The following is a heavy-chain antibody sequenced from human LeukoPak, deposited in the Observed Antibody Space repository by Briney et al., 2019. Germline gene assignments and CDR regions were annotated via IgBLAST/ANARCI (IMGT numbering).Heavy chain of an antibody. CDR2: INTDGSST. V-gene: IGHV3-74*01. D-gene: IGHD1-20*01. CDR1: GFTFSSYW. Sequence: PGGSLRLSCAASGFTFSSYWMHWVRQAPGKGLVWVSRINTDGSSTSYADSVKGRFTISRDNAKNTLYLQMNSLRAEDTAVYYCARDASNWKRWTHFDWWGQGTLVSVSS. CDR3: ARDASNWKRWTHFDW. J-gene: IGHJ4*02.